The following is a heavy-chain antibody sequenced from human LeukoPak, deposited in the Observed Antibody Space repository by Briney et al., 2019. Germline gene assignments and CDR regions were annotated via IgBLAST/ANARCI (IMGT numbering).Heavy chain of an antibody. V-gene: IGHV1-69*06. Sequence: ASVKVSCKASGGTFSSYAISWVRQAPGQGLEWMGGIIPIFGTANYAQKFQGRVTITADKSTSTAYMELSSLRSEDTAVYYCAGDHSSAQRWFDPWGQGTLVTVSS. D-gene: IGHD6-19*01. CDR3: AGDHSSAQRWFDP. J-gene: IGHJ5*02. CDR1: GGTFSSYA. CDR2: IIPIFGTA.